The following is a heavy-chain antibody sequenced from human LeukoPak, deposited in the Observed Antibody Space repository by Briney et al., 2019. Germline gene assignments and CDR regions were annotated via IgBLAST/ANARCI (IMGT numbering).Heavy chain of an antibody. CDR2: IYYSGST. J-gene: IGHJ4*02. Sequence: SETLSLTCTVSGGSISSYSWNWVRHPPGKGLEWIGYIYYSGSTNYNPSLKSRVTISVDTSKGHFSLNLRSVTAADTAIYYCARQHDSGWAGFGYWGLGTLVTFSS. CDR3: ARQHDSGWAGFGY. CDR1: GGSISSYS. V-gene: IGHV4-59*08. D-gene: IGHD6-19*01.